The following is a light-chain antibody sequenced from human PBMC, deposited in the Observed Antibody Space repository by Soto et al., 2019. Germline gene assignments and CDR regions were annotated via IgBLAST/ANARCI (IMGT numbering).Light chain of an antibody. CDR2: GAS. J-gene: IGKJ1*01. CDR3: QQYNNWPRT. Sequence: EIVMTQSPATQSVSPGEGATLSCRASQSVSSNLAWYQQKPGQAPRLLIYGASTRATGFPARFSGSGSGTEFTLTISSLQSEDFAVYYSQQYNNWPRTFRQGTKV. CDR1: QSVSSN. V-gene: IGKV3-15*01.